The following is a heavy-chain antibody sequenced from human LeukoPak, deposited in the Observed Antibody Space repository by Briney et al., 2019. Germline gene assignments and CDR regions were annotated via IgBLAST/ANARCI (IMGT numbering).Heavy chain of an antibody. CDR2: IYSGGST. D-gene: IGHD6-13*01. V-gene: IGHV3-53*01. J-gene: IGHJ4*02. Sequence: GGSLRLSCAASGFTVSSNYMSWVRQAPGKGLEWVSVIYSGGSTYYADSVKGRFTTSRDNSKNTLYLQMNSLRAEDTAVYYCASKQQLDIDYWGQGTLVTVSS. CDR1: GFTVSSNY. CDR3: ASKQQLDIDY.